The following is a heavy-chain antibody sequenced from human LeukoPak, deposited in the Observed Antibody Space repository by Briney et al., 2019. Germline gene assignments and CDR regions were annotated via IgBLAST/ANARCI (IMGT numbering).Heavy chain of an antibody. D-gene: IGHD2-8*01. J-gene: IGHJ6*02. Sequence: SETLSLTCTVSGGSISSYYWSWIRQPPGKGLEWTGYIYYSGSTNYNPSLKSRVTISIDTSKNQFSLKLSAVTAADTAMYYCARERGGPYCTNGICRNRYYYGMDVWGQGTTVTVSS. CDR3: ARERGGPYCTNGICRNRYYYGMDV. CDR1: GGSISSYY. V-gene: IGHV4-59*01. CDR2: IYYSGST.